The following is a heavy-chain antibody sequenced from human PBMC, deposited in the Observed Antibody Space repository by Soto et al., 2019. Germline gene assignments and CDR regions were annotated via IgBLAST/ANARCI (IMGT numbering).Heavy chain of an antibody. Sequence: QVQLVQSGAEVKKPGASVKVSCKASGYTFTSYGISWVRQAPGQGLEWMGWISAYNGNTNYAQKLQGRVTMTTDTSTSIGYLERRSLGSDDTAVYYCARDGPLLAATAARYYYYGMDVWGQVTTVTVSS. D-gene: IGHD2-15*01. CDR3: ARDGPLLAATAARYYYYGMDV. J-gene: IGHJ6*02. CDR2: ISAYNGNT. CDR1: GYTFTSYG. V-gene: IGHV1-18*04.